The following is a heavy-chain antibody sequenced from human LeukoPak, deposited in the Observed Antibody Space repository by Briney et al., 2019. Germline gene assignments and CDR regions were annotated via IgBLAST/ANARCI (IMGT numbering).Heavy chain of an antibody. D-gene: IGHD5-18*01. CDR2: ISSSSSTI. V-gene: IGHV3-48*02. CDR3: GRYVDTTMLT. CDR1: GFTFSSYT. J-gene: IGHJ4*02. Sequence: GGSLRLSCAASGFTFSSYTMNWVRQAPGKGLEWVSYISSSSSTIYYADSVKGRFTISRDNAKNSLYLQMNSLRDEDTAVYYCGRYVDTTMLTWGQGTLVTVSS.